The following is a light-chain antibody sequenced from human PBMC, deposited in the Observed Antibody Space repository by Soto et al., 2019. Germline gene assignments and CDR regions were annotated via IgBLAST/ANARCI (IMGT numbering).Light chain of an antibody. CDR3: QQYIDWPPGT. V-gene: IGKV3-15*01. Sequence: EIVVTQSPATLSVSPGKRVTLSCRASQSVSSSLAWYQQSPGQAPRLLIYDTSTRAAGISARFSGSGSGTEFTLTISSLQSEDFAVYYCQQYIDWPPGTFGQGTAVEIK. J-gene: IGKJ1*01. CDR2: DTS. CDR1: QSVSSS.